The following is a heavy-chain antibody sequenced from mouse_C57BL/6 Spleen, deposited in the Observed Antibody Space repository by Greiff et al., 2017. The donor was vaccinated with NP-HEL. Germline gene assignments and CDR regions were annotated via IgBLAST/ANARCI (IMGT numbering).Heavy chain of an antibody. Sequence: VQLQQSGPELVKPGASVKISCKASGYAFSSSWMNWVKQRPGKGLEWIGRIYPGDGDTKYNGKFKGKATLTADKSSSPAYMQLSSLTSEDSAVYFCARSDYGKDYAMDYWGQGTSVTVSS. CDR1: GYAFSSSW. CDR3: ARSDYGKDYAMDY. J-gene: IGHJ4*01. CDR2: IYPGDGDT. V-gene: IGHV1-82*01. D-gene: IGHD2-1*01.